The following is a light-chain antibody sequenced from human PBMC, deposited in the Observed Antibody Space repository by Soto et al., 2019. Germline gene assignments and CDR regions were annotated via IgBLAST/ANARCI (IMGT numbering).Light chain of an antibody. Sequence: QSVLTQPPSVSGAPGQRVTISCTGSSSNIGAGYDVHWYQQLPGTAPKLLIYNNNNRPSGVPDRFSGSKPGTSASLAITGLQAEDEADYYCQSYDSSLSGSNVFGTGTKVTVL. CDR3: QSYDSSLSGSNV. V-gene: IGLV1-40*01. CDR2: NNN. J-gene: IGLJ1*01. CDR1: SSNIGAGYD.